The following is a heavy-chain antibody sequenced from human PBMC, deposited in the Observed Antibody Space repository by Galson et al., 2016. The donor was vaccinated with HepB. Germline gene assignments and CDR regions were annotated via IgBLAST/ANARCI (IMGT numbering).Heavy chain of an antibody. CDR1: GLTFSDYY. D-gene: IGHD1-26*01. CDR2: ISSSTSTYT. J-gene: IGHJ4*02. CDR3: ARPASSTEVGHFDY. V-gene: IGHV3-11*03. Sequence: SLRLSCAASGLTFSDYYMSWIRQAPGKGLEWVSHISSSTSTYTNYADSVKGRFTISRDNSKNTLSLQMNSLKTEDTAVYYCARPASSTEVGHFDYWGQGTLVTVSS.